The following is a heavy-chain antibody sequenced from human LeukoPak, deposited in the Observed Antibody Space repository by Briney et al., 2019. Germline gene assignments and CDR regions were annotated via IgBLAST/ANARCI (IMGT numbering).Heavy chain of an antibody. CDR3: ARRGSYYDY. Sequence: PSGTLSLTCTVSGGSISSYYWSWIRQPPGKGLEWIGYIYYSGSTNYNPSLKSRVTISVDTSKNQFSLKLSSVTAADTAVYYCARRGSYYDYWGQGTLVTVSS. J-gene: IGHJ4*02. CDR1: GGSISSYY. V-gene: IGHV4-59*08. D-gene: IGHD3-10*01. CDR2: IYYSGST.